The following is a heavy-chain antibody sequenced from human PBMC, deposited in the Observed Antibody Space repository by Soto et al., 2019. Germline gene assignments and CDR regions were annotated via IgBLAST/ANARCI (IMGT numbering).Heavy chain of an antibody. D-gene: IGHD6-13*01. V-gene: IGHV4-34*01. Sequence: PSETLSLTCAVYGGSFSGYYWSWIRQPPGKGLEWIGEINHSGSTNYNPSLKSRVTISVDTSKNQFSLKLSSVTAADTAVYYCARGAWGGYSSSWYSAYYYYGMDVWGQGTKVTVSS. CDR2: INHSGST. CDR1: GGSFSGYY. J-gene: IGHJ6*02. CDR3: ARGAWGGYSSSWYSAYYYYGMDV.